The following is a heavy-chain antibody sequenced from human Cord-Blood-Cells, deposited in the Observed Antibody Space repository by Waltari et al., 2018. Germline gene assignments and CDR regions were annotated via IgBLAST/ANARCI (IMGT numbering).Heavy chain of an antibody. J-gene: IGHJ1*01. CDR3: ARVEGDFQH. D-gene: IGHD3-16*01. Sequence: QVQLQQWGAGLLKPSETLSLTCAVYGGSFSGYYWSWIRQPPGKGLEWLGEINHGGSTNYNPSLKSRVTISVDTSKNQFALKLSSVTAADTAVYYCARVEGDFQHWGQGTLVTVSS. CDR1: GGSFSGYY. CDR2: INHGGST. V-gene: IGHV4-34*01.